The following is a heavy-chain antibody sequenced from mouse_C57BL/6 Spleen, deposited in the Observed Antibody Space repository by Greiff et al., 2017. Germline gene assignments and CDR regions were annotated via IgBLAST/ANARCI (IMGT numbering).Heavy chain of an antibody. J-gene: IGHJ4*01. CDR2: IDPSDSYT. V-gene: IGHV1-69*01. D-gene: IGHD1-1*01. CDR3: ARTLRSPYAMDY. CDR1: GYTFTSYW. Sequence: QVQLQQPGAELVMPGASVKLSCKASGYTFTSYWMHWVKQRPGQGLEWIGEIDPSDSYTNYNQKFKGKSTLTVDKSSSTAYMQLSSLTSEDSAVYDCARTLRSPYAMDYWGQGTSVTVSS.